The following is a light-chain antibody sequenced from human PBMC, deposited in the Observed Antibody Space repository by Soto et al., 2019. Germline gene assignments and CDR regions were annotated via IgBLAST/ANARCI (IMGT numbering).Light chain of an antibody. CDR1: QSVSSN. CDR2: GAS. Sequence: EIVMTQSPATLSVSPGERATLSCRASQSVSSNLAWYQQKPGQAPRLLIYGASTRATGIQARFSGSGSGTECTLTIISLQSEDFAVYYCQQYNNWPFTFGPGTTVDIK. V-gene: IGKV3-15*01. CDR3: QQYNNWPFT. J-gene: IGKJ3*01.